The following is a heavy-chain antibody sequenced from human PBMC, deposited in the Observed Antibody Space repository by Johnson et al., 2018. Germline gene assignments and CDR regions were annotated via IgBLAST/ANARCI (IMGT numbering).Heavy chain of an antibody. CDR3: AKDAGCSSSLRDAFDI. CDR1: GFTFEDFA. CDR2: INWNSGRI. Sequence: VQLVESGGGLVQPGRSLRLSCAASGFTFEDFAMHWIRQSPGKGLEWVSSINWNSGRIAYADSVKGRFTISRDNAKRSLYLRMNSLTPEDTALYFCAKDAGCSSSLRDAFDIWGKGTMVTVSS. V-gene: IGHV3-9*01. J-gene: IGHJ3*02. D-gene: IGHD6-6*01.